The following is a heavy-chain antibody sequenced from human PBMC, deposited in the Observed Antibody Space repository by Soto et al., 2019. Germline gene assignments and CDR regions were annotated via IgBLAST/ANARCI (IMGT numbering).Heavy chain of an antibody. CDR3: ARGSPPYYSSSSGPFDY. CDR1: GFTFSSYW. Sequence: GGSLRLSCAASGFTFSSYWMHWVRQAPGKGLVWVSRINSDGSSTSYADSVKGRFTISRDNAKNTLYLQMNSLRAEDTAVYYCARGSPPYYSSSSGPFDYWGQGTLVTVSS. V-gene: IGHV3-74*01. J-gene: IGHJ4*02. D-gene: IGHD6-6*01. CDR2: INSDGSST.